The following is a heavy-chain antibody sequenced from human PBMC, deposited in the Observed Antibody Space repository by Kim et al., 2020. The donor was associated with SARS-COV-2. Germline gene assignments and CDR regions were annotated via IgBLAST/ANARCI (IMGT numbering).Heavy chain of an antibody. J-gene: IGHJ3*02. V-gene: IGHV3-64*01. Sequence: GGSLRLSCAASGFTFSSYAMHWVRQAPGKGLEYVSAISSNGGSTYYANSVKGRFTISRDNSKNTLYLQMGSLRAEDMAVYYCARWTRQRLGYCSGGSCYPYGDAAAFDIWGQGTMVTVSS. CDR3: ARWTRQRLGYCSGGSCYPYGDAAAFDI. CDR2: ISSNGGST. CDR1: GFTFSSYA. D-gene: IGHD2-15*01.